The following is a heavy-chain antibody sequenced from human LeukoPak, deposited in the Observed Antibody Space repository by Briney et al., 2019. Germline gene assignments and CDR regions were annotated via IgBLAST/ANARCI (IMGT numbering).Heavy chain of an antibody. D-gene: IGHD2-15*01. Sequence: PSETLSLTCAVYGGSFSGYYWSWIRQPPGKGLEWIGEINHSGSTNYNPSLKSRVTISVDTSKNQFSLKLSSVTAADTAVYYCARADLPVAATPFFDYWGQGTLVTVSS. CDR3: ARADLPVAATPFFDY. CDR1: GGSFSGYY. J-gene: IGHJ4*02. V-gene: IGHV4-34*01. CDR2: INHSGST.